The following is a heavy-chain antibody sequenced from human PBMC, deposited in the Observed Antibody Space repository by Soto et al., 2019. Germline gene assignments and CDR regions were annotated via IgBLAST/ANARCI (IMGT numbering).Heavy chain of an antibody. CDR3: AGSQRGRTAFTFDY. D-gene: IGHD3-16*01. CDR1: GDSVSNENYY. V-gene: IGHV4-61*01. Sequence: PSETLSLTCAVSGDSVSNENYYWSWIRQPPGKGLEWIGYIYYSGTTNYNSYLKSRLSLSVDMSKNQFSLKLTSVTAADTAVYFCAGSQRGRTAFTFDYWGQGALVTVSS. CDR2: IYYSGTT. J-gene: IGHJ4*02.